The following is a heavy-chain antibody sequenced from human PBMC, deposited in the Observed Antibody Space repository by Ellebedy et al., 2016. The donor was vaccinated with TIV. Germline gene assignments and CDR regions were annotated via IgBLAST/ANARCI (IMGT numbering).Heavy chain of an antibody. CDR3: ARLYCSSTSCYTNYYYMDV. Sequence: SETLSLTXTVSGGSISSYYWSWIRQPAGKGLEWIGRIYTSGSTNYNPSLKSRVTMSVDTSKNQFSLKLSSVTAADTAVYYCARLYCSSTSCYTNYYYMDVWGKGTTVTVSS. CDR1: GGSISSYY. V-gene: IGHV4-4*07. J-gene: IGHJ6*03. D-gene: IGHD2-2*02. CDR2: IYTSGST.